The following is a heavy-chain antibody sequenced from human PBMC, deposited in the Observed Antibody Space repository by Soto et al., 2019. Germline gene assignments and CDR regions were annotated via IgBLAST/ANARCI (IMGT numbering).Heavy chain of an antibody. Sequence: QVQLQESGPGLVKPSQTLSLTCTVSGGSISSGGYYWSWIRQHPGKGLEWIGYIYYSGSTYYNPXLXRXXTVAVDTSKNQFSAKLSSVTAADTAVYYCARTPLLWGQGTLVTVSS. CDR3: ARTPLL. CDR1: GGSISSGGYY. V-gene: IGHV4-31*01. J-gene: IGHJ4*02. CDR2: IYYSGST. D-gene: IGHD1-26*01.